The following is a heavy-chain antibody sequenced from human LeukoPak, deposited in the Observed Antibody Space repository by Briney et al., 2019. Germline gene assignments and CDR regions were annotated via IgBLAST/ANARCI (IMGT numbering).Heavy chain of an antibody. D-gene: IGHD3-22*01. V-gene: IGHV4-39*07. J-gene: IGHJ4*02. CDR2: IYYSGST. CDR3: ATGGGYYYDSSGDDY. Sequence: SETLSLTCTVSGGSISSSSYYWGWIRQPPGKGREWIVSIYYSGSTYYNPSLKSRVTISVDTSKNQFSLKLSSVTAADTAVYYCATGGGYYYDSSGDDYWGQGTLVTVSS. CDR1: GGSISSSSYY.